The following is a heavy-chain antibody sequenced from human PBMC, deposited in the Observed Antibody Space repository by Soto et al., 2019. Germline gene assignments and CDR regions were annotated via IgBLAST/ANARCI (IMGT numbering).Heavy chain of an antibody. CDR1: GFTFSSYG. CDR3: AKDDRSRGYSYEGD. V-gene: IGHV3-30*18. Sequence: QVQLVESGGGVVQPGRSLRLSCAASGFTFSSYGMHWVRQAPGKGLEWVAVISYDGSNKYYADSVKGRFTISRDNSKNTLYLQMNNLRAEDTAVYYCAKDDRSRGYSYEGDWGQGTLVTVSS. D-gene: IGHD5-18*01. CDR2: ISYDGSNK. J-gene: IGHJ4*02.